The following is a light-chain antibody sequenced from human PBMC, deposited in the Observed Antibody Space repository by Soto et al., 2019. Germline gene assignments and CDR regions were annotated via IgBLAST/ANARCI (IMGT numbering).Light chain of an antibody. CDR1: QSLSSSY. J-gene: IGKJ5*01. CDR3: QQHETLIT. CDR2: GAF. V-gene: IGKV3-20*01. Sequence: EIVLTQSPVTLSLPPGARATLSCRASQSLSSSYFAWYQHTPGPVPRLLIYGAFTRATGPPDRFSGSGSGTDFTLTISRLEPEDFAVYYCQQHETLITFGQGTRLEI.